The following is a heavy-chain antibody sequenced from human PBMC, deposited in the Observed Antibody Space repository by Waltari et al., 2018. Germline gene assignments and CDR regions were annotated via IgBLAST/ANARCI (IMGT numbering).Heavy chain of an antibody. V-gene: IGHV4-30-4*08. J-gene: IGHJ4*02. CDR3: ARVPGYYGSGSYGLYYFDY. D-gene: IGHD3-10*01. Sequence: QVQLQESGPGLVKPSQTLSLTCTVSGGSISSGDYYWSWIRPPPGKGLEWIGYIYYSGSTYYNPSLKSRVTISVDTSKNQFSLKLSSVTAADTAVYYCARVPGYYGSGSYGLYYFDYWGQGTLVTVSS. CDR2: IYYSGST. CDR1: GGSISSGDYY.